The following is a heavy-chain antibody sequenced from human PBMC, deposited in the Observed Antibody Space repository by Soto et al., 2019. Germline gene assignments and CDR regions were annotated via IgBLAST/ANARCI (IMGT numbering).Heavy chain of an antibody. CDR3: AKDPGGYSDAFDI. D-gene: IGHD5-18*01. CDR1: GFTFSSYG. J-gene: IGHJ3*02. V-gene: IGHV3-30*18. CDR2: ISYDGSNK. Sequence: QVQLVESGGGVVQPGRSLRLSCAASGFTFSSYGMHWVRQAPGKGLEWVAVISYDGSNKYYADSVKGRFTISRDNSKNTLYLQMNSLRAEDTAVYSCAKDPGGYSDAFDIWGQGTMVTVSS.